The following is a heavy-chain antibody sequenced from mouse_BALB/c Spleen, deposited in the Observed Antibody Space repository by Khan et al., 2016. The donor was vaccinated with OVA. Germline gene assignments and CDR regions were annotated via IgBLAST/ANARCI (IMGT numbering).Heavy chain of an antibody. V-gene: IGHV3-2*02. J-gene: IGHJ2*01. Sequence: EVQLKQFGPGLVKPSQSLSLTCTVTGYSITSGYAWNWIRQFPGNKLEWMGYISYSGVTSYTPSLKSRISITRDTSKNQFFLQLNSVTTEDTATDVCARGNYYGDYFDYWGQGTTLTVAS. D-gene: IGHD1-1*01. CDR3: ARGNYYGDYFDY. CDR1: GYSITSGYA. CDR2: ISYSGVT.